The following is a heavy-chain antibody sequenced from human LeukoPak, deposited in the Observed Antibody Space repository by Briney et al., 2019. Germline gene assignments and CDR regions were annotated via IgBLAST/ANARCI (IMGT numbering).Heavy chain of an antibody. CDR3: ARSSRELRGYAPCEVIPPLDY. CDR1: GFTFSSYR. Sequence: GGSLRPSCAASGFTFSSYRMNWVRQAPGKGLEWVSYIISSSSTIYYADSVKGRFTTSRDNAKNSLYLQRNSLRAEDTAVYYCARSSRELRGYAPCEVIPPLDYWGKGTLVTVSS. V-gene: IGHV3-48*01. CDR2: IISSSSTI. J-gene: IGHJ4*02. D-gene: IGHD4-23*01.